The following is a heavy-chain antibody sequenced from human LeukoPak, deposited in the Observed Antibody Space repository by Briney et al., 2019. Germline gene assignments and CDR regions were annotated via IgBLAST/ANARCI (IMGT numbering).Heavy chain of an antibody. CDR1: GGSFSGYY. V-gene: IGHV4-34*01. D-gene: IGHD2-2*01. CDR2: INHSGST. CDR3: ARDGRYCGSTSCYFDY. J-gene: IGHJ4*02. Sequence: SETLSLTCAVYGGSFSGYYWSWIRQPPGKGLEWIGEINHSGSTNYNPSLKSRVTISVDTSKNQFSLKLSSVTAADTAVYYCARDGRYCGSTSCYFDYWGQGTLVTVSS.